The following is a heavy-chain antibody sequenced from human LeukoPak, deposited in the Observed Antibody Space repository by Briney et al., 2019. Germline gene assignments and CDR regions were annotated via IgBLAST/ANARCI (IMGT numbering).Heavy chain of an antibody. Sequence: PGGSLRLSCAASGFTFRNSAMHWVRQAPGKGLEYVSGISSNGGSTYYANAVKGIFTISRDNSKNTVYLQMGSLKPEDMAVYYCARWYNSLDVWGQGTTVTVSS. V-gene: IGHV3-64*01. CDR1: GFTFRNSA. CDR3: ARWYNSLDV. CDR2: ISSNGGST. D-gene: IGHD1-1*01. J-gene: IGHJ6*02.